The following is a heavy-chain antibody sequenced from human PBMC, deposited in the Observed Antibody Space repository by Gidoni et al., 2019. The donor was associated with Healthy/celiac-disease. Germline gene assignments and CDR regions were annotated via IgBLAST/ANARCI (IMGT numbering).Heavy chain of an antibody. J-gene: IGHJ4*02. D-gene: IGHD2-15*01. CDR3: AKDKGRYVVVAAKW. V-gene: IGHV3-23*01. CDR2: ISGSGGSK. CDR1: RFTFSSYA. Sequence: EVQLLASGGGLVQPGGSLRPSCAASRFTFSSYAMRWVRQAPGQGLEWVSAISGSGGSKYYADSVKGRFTISRDNSKNTLYLQMNSLRAEDTAVYYCAKDKGRYVVVAAKWWGQGTLVTVSS.